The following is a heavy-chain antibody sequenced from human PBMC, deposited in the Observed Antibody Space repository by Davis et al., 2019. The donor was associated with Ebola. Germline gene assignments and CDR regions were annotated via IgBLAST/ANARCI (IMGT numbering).Heavy chain of an antibody. Sequence: AASVKVSCKASGYTFTSYAMHWVRQAPGQRLEWMGWINAGNGNTKYSQKFQGRVTITRDTSASTAYMELSSLRSDDTAVFYCARAYFGYNSGWYADYWGPGSLVTVSS. D-gene: IGHD6-19*01. V-gene: IGHV1-3*01. J-gene: IGHJ4*02. CDR2: INAGNGNT. CDR3: ARAYFGYNSGWYADY. CDR1: GYTFTSYA.